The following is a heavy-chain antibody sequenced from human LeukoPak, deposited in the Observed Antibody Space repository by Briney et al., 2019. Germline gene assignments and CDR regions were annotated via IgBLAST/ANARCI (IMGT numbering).Heavy chain of an antibody. CDR2: ISSSGSTI. CDR3: ARDGGGGLDY. J-gene: IGHJ4*02. V-gene: IGHV3-48*03. D-gene: IGHD2-15*01. Sequence: GGSLRLSCAASGFNFRSYEMNWVRQAPGKGLEWVSFISSSGSTIYYADSVKGRFTISRDNAKNSLDLRMNSLRAEDTAVYYCARDGGGGLDYWGQGTLVTVSS. CDR1: GFNFRSYE.